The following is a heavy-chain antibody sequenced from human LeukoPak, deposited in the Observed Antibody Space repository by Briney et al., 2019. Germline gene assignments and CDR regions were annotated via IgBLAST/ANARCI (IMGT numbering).Heavy chain of an antibody. Sequence: PGGSLRLSCAASGFTFSSSAIPWVRQAPGKGLQWVAVISYDVNSKYYADSVKGRFTISRDNSKNTLYLQMNSLRPEDTAVYYCAREGTSYYFDYWGQGALVTVSS. D-gene: IGHD1-7*01. V-gene: IGHV3-30-3*01. J-gene: IGHJ4*02. CDR3: AREGTSYYFDY. CDR2: ISYDVNSK. CDR1: GFTFSSSA.